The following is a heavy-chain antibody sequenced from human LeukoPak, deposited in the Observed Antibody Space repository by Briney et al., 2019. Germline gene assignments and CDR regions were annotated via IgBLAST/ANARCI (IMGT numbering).Heavy chain of an antibody. J-gene: IGHJ3*02. D-gene: IGHD6-19*01. CDR3: ARVSSGWYRGDAFDI. CDR1: GYTFTSYG. CDR2: IIPIFGTA. Sequence: ASVKVSCKASGYTFTSYGISWVRQAPGQGLEWMGGIIPIFGTANYAQKFQGRVTITADESTSTAYMELSSLRSEDTAVYYCARVSSGWYRGDAFDIWGQGTMVTVSS. V-gene: IGHV1-69*13.